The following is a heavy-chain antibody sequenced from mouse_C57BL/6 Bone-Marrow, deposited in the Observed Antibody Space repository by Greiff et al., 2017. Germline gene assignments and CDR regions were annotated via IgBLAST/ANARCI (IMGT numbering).Heavy chain of an antibody. V-gene: IGHV1-55*01. D-gene: IGHD4-1*01. CDR3: ARSGPLGRSFDY. CDR1: GYTFTSYW. CDR2: IYPTSGRT. Sequence: QVQLKQPGAELVKPGASVKMSCKASGYTFTSYWITWVKQRPGQGIEWIGDIYPTSGRTNYKEKFKSKAILTVDTSSNTAYMQLSSLTSEDSAVFYCARSGPLGRSFDYWGQGTTLTVSS. J-gene: IGHJ2*01.